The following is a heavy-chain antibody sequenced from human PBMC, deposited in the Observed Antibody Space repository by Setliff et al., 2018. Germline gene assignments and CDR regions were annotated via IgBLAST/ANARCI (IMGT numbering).Heavy chain of an antibody. V-gene: IGHV3-7*05. D-gene: IGHD1-26*01. J-gene: IGHJ3*02. Sequence: QTGGSLRLSCAASGFTFSSYWMSWVRQAPGKGLEWVANIKQDGSEKYYVDSVKGRFTISRDNAKNSLYLQMNSLRAEDTAVYYCVKEEGWDSLQDAFDIWGQGTMVTVSS. CDR1: GFTFSSYW. CDR2: IKQDGSEK. CDR3: VKEEGWDSLQDAFDI.